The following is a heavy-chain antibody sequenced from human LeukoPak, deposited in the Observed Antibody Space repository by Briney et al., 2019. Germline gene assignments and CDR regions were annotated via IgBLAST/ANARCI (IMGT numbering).Heavy chain of an antibody. D-gene: IGHD3-10*01. CDR3: ARDSRYYYPSY. J-gene: IGHJ4*02. Sequence: GGSLRLSCAASGFTVSSNYMSWVRQAPGKGLEWVSVIYSGRSTYYADSVKGRFTISRDNSKNTLYLQMNSLRAEDTAAYYCARDSRYYYPSYWGQGTLVTVSS. V-gene: IGHV3-66*01. CDR2: IYSGRST. CDR1: GFTVSSNY.